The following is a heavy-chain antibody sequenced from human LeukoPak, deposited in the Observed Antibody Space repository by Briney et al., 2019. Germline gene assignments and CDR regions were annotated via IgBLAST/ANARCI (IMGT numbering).Heavy chain of an antibody. V-gene: IGHV3-23*01. Sequence: GGSLRLSCPVSGFTFSSYAMSWVRQAPGRGLEWVSVISTSGESAYYADSVKGRFTISRDNAKNTLYLQMNSLRAEDTAVYYCARSLGGTYDYWGQGTLVTVSS. D-gene: IGHD1-26*01. J-gene: IGHJ4*02. CDR3: ARSLGGTYDY. CDR1: GFTFSSYA. CDR2: ISTSGESA.